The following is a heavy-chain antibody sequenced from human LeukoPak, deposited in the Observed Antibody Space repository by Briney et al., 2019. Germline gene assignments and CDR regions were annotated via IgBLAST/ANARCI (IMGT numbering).Heavy chain of an antibody. CDR1: GYTFTRYY. CDR3: ARDSEVYYYDSSGYPGDY. V-gene: IGHV1-2*02. J-gene: IGHJ4*02. D-gene: IGHD3-22*01. CDR2: INPNSGST. Sequence: ASVKVSCKASGYTFTRYYMHWVRQAPGQRLEWMGWINPNSGSTNYAQKFQGRVTMTMDTSISTAYMELSRLRADGTAVYYCARDSEVYYYDSSGYPGDYWGQGTLVTVSS.